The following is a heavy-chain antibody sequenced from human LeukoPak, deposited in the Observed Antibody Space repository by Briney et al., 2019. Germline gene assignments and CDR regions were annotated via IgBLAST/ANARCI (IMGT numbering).Heavy chain of an antibody. Sequence: SEILSLTCTVSGGSISSYYWSWIRQPAGKGLEWIGRIHTSGSTNYNPSLKSRVTMSVDTSKNQFSLKLSSVTAADTALYYCARGGLIVTRPLDVWGKGTTVTVSS. D-gene: IGHD2/OR15-2a*01. J-gene: IGHJ6*04. V-gene: IGHV4-4*07. CDR2: IHTSGST. CDR1: GGSISSYY. CDR3: ARGGLIVTRPLDV.